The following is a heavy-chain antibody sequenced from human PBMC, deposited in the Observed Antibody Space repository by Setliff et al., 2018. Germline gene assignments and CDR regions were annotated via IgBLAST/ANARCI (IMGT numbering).Heavy chain of an antibody. J-gene: IGHJ6*03. CDR2: INAGNGNT. CDR3: AREFTRYDNFWSAHRYYMDV. V-gene: IGHV1-3*01. D-gene: IGHD3-3*01. CDR1: GYTFTSYA. Sequence: ASVKVSCKASGYTFTSYAMHWVRQAPGQRLEWMGWINAGNGNTNYSQKFQGRVTITRDTSASTAYMELSSLRSEDTAVYYCAREFTRYDNFWSAHRYYMDVWGKGTTVTVSS.